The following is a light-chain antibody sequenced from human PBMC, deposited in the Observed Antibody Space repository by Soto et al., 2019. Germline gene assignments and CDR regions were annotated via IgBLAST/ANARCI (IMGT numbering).Light chain of an antibody. Sequence: EIVMTQSPATLSVSPGETASLSWAASQSAGNFLAWYQKKPGQAPRILMYGASTRATGIPDRFSGSGSGTEFTLTISSLQSEEFAVYYGQQYNSWHPITFGQGTRLEI. CDR2: GAS. CDR1: QSAGNF. V-gene: IGKV3-15*01. CDR3: QQYNSWHPIT. J-gene: IGKJ5*01.